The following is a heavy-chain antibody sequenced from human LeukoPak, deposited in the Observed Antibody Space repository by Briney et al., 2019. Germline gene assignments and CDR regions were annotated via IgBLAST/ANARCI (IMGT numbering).Heavy chain of an antibody. J-gene: IGHJ4*02. Sequence: PSETLSLTCAVSGVSISSNNWWNWVRQPPGKGLEWIGESNHSGSTNYNPTLKTRVTISVDTSKNLFSLKLSSVTAADTALYYCARLVYLFSSSDYFDFWGQGTLVTVSS. V-gene: IGHV4-4*02. CDR1: GVSISSNNW. CDR3: ARLVYLFSSSDYFDF. D-gene: IGHD2/OR15-2a*01. CDR2: SNHSGST.